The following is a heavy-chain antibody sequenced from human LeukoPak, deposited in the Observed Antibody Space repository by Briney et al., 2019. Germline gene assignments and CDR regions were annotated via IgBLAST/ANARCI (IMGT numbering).Heavy chain of an antibody. CDR2: ISTSGSTI. CDR3: ARNGYNFDY. CDR1: GFTFRSYE. Sequence: GGSLRLSCAASGFTFRSYEMDWVRQAPGKGLEWVSYISTSGSTIYYADSVKGRFTISRDNAKNSLYLQMNSLRAEDTAVYYCARNGYNFDYWGQGTLVTVSS. V-gene: IGHV3-48*03. J-gene: IGHJ4*02. D-gene: IGHD5-24*01.